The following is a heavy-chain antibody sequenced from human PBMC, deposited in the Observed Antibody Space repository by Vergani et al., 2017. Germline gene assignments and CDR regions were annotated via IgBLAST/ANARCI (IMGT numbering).Heavy chain of an antibody. CDR2: IDWDVDK. CDR3: ARTSYSSSWSDAFYI. Sequence: QVPLKESGPALVKPTQTLTLTCTFFGFSLSTSGRRVSWIRQPPGKALEWLARIDWDVDKFYSTSLKTRLTISKDTSKNQGVLTMTNMDPVDTATYYCARTSYSSSWSDAFYIWDQGTMVTVSS. V-gene: IGHV2-70*04. J-gene: IGHJ3*02. CDR1: GFSLSTSGRR. D-gene: IGHD6-13*01.